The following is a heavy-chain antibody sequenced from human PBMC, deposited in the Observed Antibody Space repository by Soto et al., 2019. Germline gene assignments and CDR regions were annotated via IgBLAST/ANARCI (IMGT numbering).Heavy chain of an antibody. J-gene: IGHJ3*02. D-gene: IGHD5-18*01. V-gene: IGHV3-33*01. CDR2: IWYDGSNK. Sequence: QVQLVESGGGVVQPGRSLRLSCAASGFTFSSYGMHWVRQAPGKGLEWVAVIWYDGSNKYYVDSVKGRFTISRDNSKNTLYLQMNSLRAEDTAVYYCARQGYSSTYPAVGDAFDIWGQGTMVTVSS. CDR1: GFTFSSYG. CDR3: ARQGYSSTYPAVGDAFDI.